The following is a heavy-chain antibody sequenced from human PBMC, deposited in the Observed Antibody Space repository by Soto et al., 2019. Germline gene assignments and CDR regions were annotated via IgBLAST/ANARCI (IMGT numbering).Heavy chain of an antibody. V-gene: IGHV3-20*01. J-gene: IGHJ3*02. Sequence: GGSLRLSCAASGFTFDDYGMSWVRQAPGKGLEWVSGINWNGGSTGYADSVKGRFTISRDNAKNSLYLQMNSLRAEDTALYHCAREGSSSWYVAFDIWGQGTMVTVSS. CDR1: GFTFDDYG. CDR2: INWNGGST. D-gene: IGHD6-13*01. CDR3: AREGSSSWYVAFDI.